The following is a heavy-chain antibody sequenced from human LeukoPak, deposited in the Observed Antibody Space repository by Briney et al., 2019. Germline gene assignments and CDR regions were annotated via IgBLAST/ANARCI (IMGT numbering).Heavy chain of an antibody. CDR3: ARHPPEYSSPHGMDV. CDR1: GGTFSSYA. CDR2: IIPILGIA. Sequence: SVKVSCKASGGTFSSYAISWVRQAPGQGLEWMGRIIPILGIANYAQKFQGRVTITADKSTSTAYMELSSLRSEDTAVYYCARHPPEYSSPHGMDVWGQGTTVTVSS. V-gene: IGHV1-69*04. D-gene: IGHD6-6*01. J-gene: IGHJ6*02.